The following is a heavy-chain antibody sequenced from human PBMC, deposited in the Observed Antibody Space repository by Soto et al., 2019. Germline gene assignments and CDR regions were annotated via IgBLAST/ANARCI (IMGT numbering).Heavy chain of an antibody. V-gene: IGHV1-69*13. CDR2: IIPIFGTA. J-gene: IGHJ5*02. CDR1: GSTFSRFA. D-gene: IGHD3-10*01. CDR3: AAGWAQTSGLDP. Sequence: SVKVSCKASGSTFSRFAITWVRQAPGHGLEWVGGIIPIFGTANYAQRFQGRATINADELTSTTYMELKSLRSEDTAIYYCAAGWAQTSGLDPWGQGTLGTVSS.